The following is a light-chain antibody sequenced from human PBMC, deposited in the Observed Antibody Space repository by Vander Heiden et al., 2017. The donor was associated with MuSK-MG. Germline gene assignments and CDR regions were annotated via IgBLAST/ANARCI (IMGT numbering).Light chain of an antibody. CDR3: QQYGSSPGT. Sequence: EIVLTQSPGTLSLSPGERATLSCRASQSVSSSYLAWYQQKPGQAPRLLIYGASSRATGIPDRFSGSGSGTAFTLTIRRLAPEDFAVYYCQQYGSSPGTFGQGTKVEIK. J-gene: IGKJ1*01. CDR1: QSVSSSY. CDR2: GAS. V-gene: IGKV3-20*01.